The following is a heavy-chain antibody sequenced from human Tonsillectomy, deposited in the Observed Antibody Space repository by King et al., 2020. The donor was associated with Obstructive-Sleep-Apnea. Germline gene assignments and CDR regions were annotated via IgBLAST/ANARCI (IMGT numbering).Heavy chain of an antibody. J-gene: IGHJ4*02. CDR3: ARDSGYDYY. D-gene: IGHD5-12*01. Sequence: VQLVESGGGLVQPGGSLRLSCAASGFTFISYWMHWVRQAPGKGLVWFSGIISDGSSTSYADSVKGRFTTSGDNAKNTLYLQMNSLRAEDTAVYYCARDSGYDYYWGQGTLVTVSS. CDR1: GFTFISYW. CDR2: IISDGSST. V-gene: IGHV3-74*01.